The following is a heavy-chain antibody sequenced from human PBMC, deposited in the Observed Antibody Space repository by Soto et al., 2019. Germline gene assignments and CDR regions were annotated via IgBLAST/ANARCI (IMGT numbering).Heavy chain of an antibody. CDR3: ARGGSAERKTDGDYYYYNPMDV. V-gene: IGHV3-21*01. CDR1: GFTFASYN. Sequence: EVQLVESGGGLVKPGGSLRLSCASSGFTFASYNMLWVRQAPGKGLEWVASISSNSDYIYHADSVKGRFTVSRDNAKNTLFLEMTILRDEDAALYYCARGGSAERKTDGDYYYYNPMDVWGRGTTVTVSS. CDR2: ISSNSDYI. J-gene: IGHJ6*02. D-gene: IGHD3-16*01.